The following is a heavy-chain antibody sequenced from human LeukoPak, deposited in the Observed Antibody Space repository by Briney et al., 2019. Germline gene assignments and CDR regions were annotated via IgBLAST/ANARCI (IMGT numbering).Heavy chain of an antibody. D-gene: IGHD3-22*01. Sequence: ASVKVSCKASGYTFTSYDINWVRQATGQGLEWMGWMNPNSGNTGYAQKFQGRVTMTRNTSISTAYMELSSLRSEDTAVYYCARGGTYYYDSSGYYHGYYYYYMDVWGKGTTVTISS. J-gene: IGHJ6*03. CDR2: MNPNSGNT. CDR1: GYTFTSYD. CDR3: ARGGTYYYDSSGYYHGYYYYYMDV. V-gene: IGHV1-8*01.